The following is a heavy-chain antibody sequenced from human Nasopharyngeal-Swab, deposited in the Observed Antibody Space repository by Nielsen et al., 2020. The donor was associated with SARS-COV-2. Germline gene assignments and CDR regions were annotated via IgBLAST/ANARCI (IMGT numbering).Heavy chain of an antibody. J-gene: IGHJ6*02. CDR2: IYHSGST. CDR3: ARALGYCSGGSCPLWYYGMDV. D-gene: IGHD2-15*01. Sequence: WIRQPPGKGLEWIGEIYHSGSTNYNPSLKGRVTIPVDKSKNQFSLKLSSVTAADTAVYYCARALGYCSGGSCPLWYYGMDVWGQGTTVTVSS. V-gene: IGHV4-4*02.